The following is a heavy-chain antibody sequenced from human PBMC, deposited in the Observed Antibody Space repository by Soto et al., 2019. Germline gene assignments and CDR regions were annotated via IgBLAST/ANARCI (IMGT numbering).Heavy chain of an antibody. CDR1: GFTFRSYA. J-gene: IGHJ4*02. D-gene: IGHD1-26*01. V-gene: IGHV3-23*01. CDR2: SIGTSGAA. CDR3: AARGRFYFDY. Sequence: GGSLRLSCAASGFTFRSYAMGWVRQAPGKGLEWVSSIGTSGAAYYADSVKGRFTISRDNPDNALYLQLNILRSEDTAVYYCAARGRFYFDYWVQGILVTVSS.